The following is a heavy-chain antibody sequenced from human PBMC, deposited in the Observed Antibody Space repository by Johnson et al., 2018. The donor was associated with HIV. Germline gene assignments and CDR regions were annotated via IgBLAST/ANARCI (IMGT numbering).Heavy chain of an antibody. CDR1: GFTFSDHW. Sequence: VQLVESGGGLVQPGGSMKLSCAASGFTFSDHWMYWVRQAPGKGLVWVSRIKTDGRGTNYAESVKGRFTISRDNAKNTLYLQMNSLRAEDTAVYYCARAGKTVTFDIWGQGTMVTVSS. D-gene: IGHD1-14*01. V-gene: IGHV3-74*01. CDR2: IKTDGRGT. CDR3: ARAGKTVTFDI. J-gene: IGHJ3*02.